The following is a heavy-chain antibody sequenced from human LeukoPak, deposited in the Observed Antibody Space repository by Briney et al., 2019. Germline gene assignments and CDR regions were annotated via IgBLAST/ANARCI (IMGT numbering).Heavy chain of an antibody. J-gene: IGHJ4*02. CDR3: ARNRAVAVFFDY. D-gene: IGHD2-15*01. CDR1: GFTVSSNY. CDR2: IYSGGST. V-gene: IGHV3-53*01. Sequence: GGSLRLSCAASGFTVSSNYMSWVRQAPGKGLEWVSVIYSGGSTYYADSVKGRFTISRDNSKNTLYLQMNSLRAGDTAVYYCARNRAVAVFFDYWGQGTLVTVSS.